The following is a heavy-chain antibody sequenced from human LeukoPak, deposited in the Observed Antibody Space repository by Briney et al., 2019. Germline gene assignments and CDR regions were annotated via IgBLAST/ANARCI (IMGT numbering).Heavy chain of an antibody. CDR1: GDSISSYY. Sequence: SETLSLTCTVSGDSISSYYWNWIRQPPGRGLEWIGYIYYSGSTNYNPSLKSRVTISVDTSKNQFSLKLSSVTAADTAVYYCARLTKYNNSWYADYWGQGTLVTVSS. J-gene: IGHJ4*02. CDR2: IYYSGST. D-gene: IGHD6-13*01. CDR3: ARLTKYNNSWYADY. V-gene: IGHV4-59*08.